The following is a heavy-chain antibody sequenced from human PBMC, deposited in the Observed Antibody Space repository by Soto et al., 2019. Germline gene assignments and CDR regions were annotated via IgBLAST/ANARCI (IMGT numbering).Heavy chain of an antibody. CDR2: LSRSGNTI. Sequence: QVQMVESGGGLVEPGGSLRLSCAASGFTFCDDSMSWFRQAAVKGPEWVSLLSRSGNTIYYADSVTGRFSITRDNAENSLYMQVESLRVEDTATYFGAMSSGWYEADALDMWGQGTMVTVSA. D-gene: IGHD6-19*01. J-gene: IGHJ3*02. CDR3: AMSSGWYEADALDM. CDR1: GFTFCDDS. V-gene: IGHV3-11*01.